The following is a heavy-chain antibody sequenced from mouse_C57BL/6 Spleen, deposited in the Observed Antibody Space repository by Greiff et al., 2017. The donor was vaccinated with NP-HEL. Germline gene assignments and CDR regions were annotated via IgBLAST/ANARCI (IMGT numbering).Heavy chain of an antibody. V-gene: IGHV1-5*01. Sequence: EVKLQQSGTVLARPGASVKMSCTTSGYTFTSYWMHWVNQRPGQGLEWIGAIYPGNSDTSYNQKFKGKAKLTAVTSASTAYMELSSLTNEDSAVYYCTKDPNYYGSSYDYAMDYWGQGTSVTVSS. J-gene: IGHJ4*01. CDR1: GYTFTSYW. CDR2: IYPGNSDT. CDR3: TKDPNYYGSSYDYAMDY. D-gene: IGHD1-1*01.